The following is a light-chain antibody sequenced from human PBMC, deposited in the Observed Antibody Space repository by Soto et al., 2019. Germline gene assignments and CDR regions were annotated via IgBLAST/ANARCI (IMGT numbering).Light chain of an antibody. J-gene: IGKJ4*01. V-gene: IGKV1-9*01. CDR3: QQVNNYPLT. Sequence: IHLTHSPSSLSASVGDRVTITCRASQGLSSYLAWYQQKPGKAPKLLIYAASTLQSGVPSRFSGSESGTDFTLTISSLQPEDFGTYYCQQVNNYPLTFGGGTKVDIK. CDR1: QGLSSY. CDR2: AAS.